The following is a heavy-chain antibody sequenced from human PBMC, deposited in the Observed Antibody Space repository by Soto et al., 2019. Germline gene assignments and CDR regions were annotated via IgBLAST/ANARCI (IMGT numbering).Heavy chain of an antibody. D-gene: IGHD1-7*01. CDR3: ASRDPGTSVDY. Sequence: PSVTLCLTRAVADGSFTNNNWWTWVRQPPGQGLEWIGEIYRTGSTNYNPSLKSRVTISLDKSENQFSLKVTSLTAADTAVYYCASRDPGTSVDYWGQGTLVIGFS. CDR2: IYRTGST. V-gene: IGHV4-4*02. CDR1: DGSFTNNNW. J-gene: IGHJ4*02.